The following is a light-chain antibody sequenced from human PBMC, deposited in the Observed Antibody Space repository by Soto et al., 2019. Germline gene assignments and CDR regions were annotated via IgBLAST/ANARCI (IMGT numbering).Light chain of an antibody. CDR1: SSDVGSYNL. Sequence: QSALPQPASVSGSPGQSITISCTGTSSDVGSYNLVSWYQQHPGKAPKLMIYEVSKRPSGVSSRFSGSKSGNTASLTISGLQAEDEADYYCCSYAGSSTYVFGTGTKVTVL. CDR3: CSYAGSSTYV. CDR2: EVS. J-gene: IGLJ1*01. V-gene: IGLV2-23*02.